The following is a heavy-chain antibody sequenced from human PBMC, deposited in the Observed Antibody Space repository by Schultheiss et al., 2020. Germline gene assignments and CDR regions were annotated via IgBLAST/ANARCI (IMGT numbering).Heavy chain of an antibody. J-gene: IGHJ6*02. CDR2: IDYSGST. D-gene: IGHD4-17*01. Sequence: SETLSLTCTVSGGAISSGDYYWSWIRQPPGKGLEWIGYIDYSGSTYYNPSLKSRVTISVDTSKNQFSLKLSSVTAADTAVYYCSRDYGDYGMDVWGQGTTVTVAS. V-gene: IGHV4-30-4*01. CDR1: GGAISSGDYY. CDR3: SRDYGDYGMDV.